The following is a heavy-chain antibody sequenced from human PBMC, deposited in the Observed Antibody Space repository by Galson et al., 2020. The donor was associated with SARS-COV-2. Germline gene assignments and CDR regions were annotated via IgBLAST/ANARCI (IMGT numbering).Heavy chain of an antibody. Sequence: GESLKISCAASGFTFSSYAMNWVRQAPGKGLEWVAVIWYDGSNKYYADSVKGRFTISRDNSKNTLYLQMNSLRAEDTAVYYCARVLSPFYGMDVWGQGTTVTVSS. V-gene: IGHV3-33*08. CDR2: IWYDGSNK. J-gene: IGHJ6*02. CDR1: GFTFSSYA. CDR3: ARVLSPFYGMDV.